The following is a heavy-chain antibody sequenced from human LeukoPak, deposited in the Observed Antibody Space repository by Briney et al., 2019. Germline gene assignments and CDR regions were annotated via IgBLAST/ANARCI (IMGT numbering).Heavy chain of an antibody. CDR3: ARAQWELLRGVDY. D-gene: IGHD1-26*01. CDR2: IWYDGSKK. V-gene: IGHV3-33*01. CDR1: GFTFSSYG. Sequence: GRSLRLSCAASGFTFSSYGMHWVRQAPGKGLEWVAVIWYDGSKKYCADSVKGRFTISRDNSKNTLYLQMNSLRAEDTAVYYCARAQWELLRGVDYWGQGTLVTVSS. J-gene: IGHJ4*02.